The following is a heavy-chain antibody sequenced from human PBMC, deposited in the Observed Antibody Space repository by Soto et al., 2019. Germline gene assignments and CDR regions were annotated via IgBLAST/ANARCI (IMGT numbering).Heavy chain of an antibody. Sequence: QVQLVQSGAEVKKPGSSVKVSCKASGGTFRTSAISWVRQAPGQGLEWVGGIMPVFRRPKYAQKFQDRVTITADESTSTAYTELNSLRSDDTVVYYCASDKDRLQLGGNYYFILDVWGQGTAVTVSS. V-gene: IGHV1-69*12. CDR3: ASDKDRLQLGGNYYFILDV. CDR1: GGTFRTSA. CDR2: IMPVFRRP. D-gene: IGHD1-1*01. J-gene: IGHJ6*02.